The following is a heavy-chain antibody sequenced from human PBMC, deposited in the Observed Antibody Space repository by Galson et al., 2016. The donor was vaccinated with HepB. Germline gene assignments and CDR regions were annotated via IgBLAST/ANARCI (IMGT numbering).Heavy chain of an antibody. D-gene: IGHD4-17*01. Sequence: SLRLSCAASGFTFSDYYMSWIRQAPGKGLEWVSYISSTGGTVFSADSVKGRFTISRDNAKNSLYLQMNSLRAEDTAVSYCARDLVGDYVGYYYFGWDVWGQGTTVIVSS. CDR2: ISSTGGTV. CDR1: GFTFSDYY. J-gene: IGHJ6*02. CDR3: ARDLVGDYVGYYYFGWDV. V-gene: IGHV3-11*01.